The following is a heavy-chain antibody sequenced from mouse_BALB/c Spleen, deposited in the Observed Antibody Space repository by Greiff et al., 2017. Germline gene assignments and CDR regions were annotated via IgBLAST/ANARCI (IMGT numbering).Heavy chain of an antibody. CDR1: GFNIKDTY. CDR3: APYYDDAMDY. CDR2: IDPANGNT. D-gene: IGHD2-4*01. Sequence: EVKLMESGAELVKPGASVKLSCTASGFNIKDTYMHWVKQRPEQGLEWIGRIDPANGNTKYDPKFQGKATITADTSSNTAYLQLSSLTSEDTAVYYCAPYYDDAMDYWGQGTSVTVSS. J-gene: IGHJ4*01. V-gene: IGHV14-3*02.